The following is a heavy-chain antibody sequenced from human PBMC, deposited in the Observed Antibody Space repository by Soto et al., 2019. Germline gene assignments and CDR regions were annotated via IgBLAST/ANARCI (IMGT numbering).Heavy chain of an antibody. D-gene: IGHD2-21*02. V-gene: IGHV1-69*13. CDR1: GGTFSSYA. CDR3: ASGLAYCGGDCYHPGY. CDR2: IIPIFGTA. J-gene: IGHJ4*02. Sequence: SVKVSCKASGGTFSSYAISWVRQAPGQGLEWMGGIIPIFGTANYAQKFQGRVTITADESTSTAYMELSSLISEDTAVYYCASGLAYCGGDCYHPGYWGQGTLVTVSS.